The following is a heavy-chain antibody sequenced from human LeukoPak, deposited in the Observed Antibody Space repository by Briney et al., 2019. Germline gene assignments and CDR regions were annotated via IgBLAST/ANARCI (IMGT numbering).Heavy chain of an antibody. Sequence: PGGSLRLSCAASGFTFSDYYMSWIRQAPGKGLEWVSYISSSGSTIYYADSVKGRFTISRDNAKNSLYLQMNSLRAEDTAVYYCVRDGPEQLLVLEYFQHWGQGTLVTVSS. V-gene: IGHV3-11*04. J-gene: IGHJ1*01. CDR1: GFTFSDYY. CDR2: ISSSGSTI. CDR3: VRDGPEQLLVLEYFQH. D-gene: IGHD6-19*01.